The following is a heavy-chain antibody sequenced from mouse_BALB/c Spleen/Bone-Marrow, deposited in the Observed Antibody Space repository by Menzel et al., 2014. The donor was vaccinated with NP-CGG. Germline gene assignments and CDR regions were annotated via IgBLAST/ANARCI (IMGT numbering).Heavy chain of an antibody. CDR1: GISITTGNYR. D-gene: IGHD2-1*01. CDR2: IYYSGTI. CDR3: ARYGNYFDY. Sequence: EVKLLESGPGLVKPFQTVSLTCTVTGISITTGNYRWSWIRQFPGNKLEWIGYIYYSGTITYNPSLTSRTTITRDTSKNQFFLEMNSLTAEDTATYYCARYGNYFDYWGQGTTLTVSS. V-gene: IGHV3-5*02. J-gene: IGHJ2*01.